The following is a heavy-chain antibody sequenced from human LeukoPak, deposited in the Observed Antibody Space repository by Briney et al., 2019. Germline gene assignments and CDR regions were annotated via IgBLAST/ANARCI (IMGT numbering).Heavy chain of an antibody. CDR2: IFSTGST. D-gene: IGHD3-10*01. V-gene: IGHV4-59*08. CDR3: ARRYGSGSYDKFDY. CDR1: GGSISSYH. Sequence: PSETLSLTCTVSGGSISSYHWNWIRQPPGKGLEWIGYIFSTGSTNYNPSLKSRVTISLDTSKSQFSLRLTSVTAADTAVYYCARRYGSGSYDKFDYWGQGTLVTVYS. J-gene: IGHJ4*02.